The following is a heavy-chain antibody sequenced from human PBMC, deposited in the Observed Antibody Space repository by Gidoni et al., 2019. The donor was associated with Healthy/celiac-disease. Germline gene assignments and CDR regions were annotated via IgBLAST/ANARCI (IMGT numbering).Heavy chain of an antibody. CDR2: IWYDGSNK. V-gene: IGHV3-33*01. D-gene: IGHD4-17*01. J-gene: IGHJ4*02. CDR1: GFTFSSYG. Sequence: QVQLVESGGGVVQPGRSLRLSCAAYGFTFSSYGMHWVRQAPGKGLGCVAVIWYDGSNKYYADSVKGRFTIARDNSKNTLYLQMNSLRAEDTAVYYCARGLGDYGDYGFDYWGQGTLVTVSS. CDR3: ARGLGDYGDYGFDY.